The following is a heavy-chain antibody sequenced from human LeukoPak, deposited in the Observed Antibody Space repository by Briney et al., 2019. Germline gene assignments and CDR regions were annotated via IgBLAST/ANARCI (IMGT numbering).Heavy chain of an antibody. Sequence: GGSLRLSCAASGFTFSGSAMHWVRQASGKGLEWVGRIRSKANSYATAYAASVKGRFTISRDDSKNTAYLQMNSLKTEDTAVYYCTSYILTGSRANFDYWGQGTLVTVSS. D-gene: IGHD3-9*01. J-gene: IGHJ4*02. V-gene: IGHV3-73*01. CDR2: IRSKANSYAT. CDR1: GFTFSGSA. CDR3: TSYILTGSRANFDY.